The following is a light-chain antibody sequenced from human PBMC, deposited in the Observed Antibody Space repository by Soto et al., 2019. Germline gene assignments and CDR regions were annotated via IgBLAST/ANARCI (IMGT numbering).Light chain of an antibody. Sequence: QLVLTQPPSASASLGASVTLTCTLSSGYSNYKVDWYQQRPGKGPRFVMRVGTGGIVGSKGDGIPERFSVLGSGLNRYLTIKNIQEEDESDYHCGADHGSGSNFVVVFGGGTKVTVL. CDR3: GADHGSGSNFVVV. J-gene: IGLJ2*01. V-gene: IGLV9-49*01. CDR1: SGYSNYK. CDR2: VGTGGIVG.